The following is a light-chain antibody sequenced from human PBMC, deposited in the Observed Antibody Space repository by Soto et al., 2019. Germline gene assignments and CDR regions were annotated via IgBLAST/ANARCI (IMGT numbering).Light chain of an antibody. CDR3: QQYGSSPPYT. V-gene: IGKV3-20*01. CDR1: HSVSSTY. J-gene: IGKJ2*01. Sequence: EIVLTQSPGTLSLSPGESSTLSGRASHSVSSTYLAWYQQKPGQAPRLLIYGASSRATGIPDRFSGSGSGTDFTLTISRLEPEEFAGYYCQQYGSSPPYTFGQGTKLEIK. CDR2: GAS.